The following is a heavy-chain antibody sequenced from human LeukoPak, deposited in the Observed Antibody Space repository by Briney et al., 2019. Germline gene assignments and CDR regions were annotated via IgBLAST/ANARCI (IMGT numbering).Heavy chain of an antibody. CDR2: INHSGST. CDR3: AAVGYSYVGPRTPSAHRGTGAFDI. Sequence: PSETLSLTCAVYVGSFSGYYWSWIRQPPGKGLEWIGEINHSGSTNYNPSLKSRVTISVDTSKNQFSLKLSSVTAADTAVYYCAAVGYSYVGPRTPSAHRGTGAFDIWGQGTMVTVSS. CDR1: VGSFSGYY. D-gene: IGHD5-18*01. J-gene: IGHJ3*02. V-gene: IGHV4-34*01.